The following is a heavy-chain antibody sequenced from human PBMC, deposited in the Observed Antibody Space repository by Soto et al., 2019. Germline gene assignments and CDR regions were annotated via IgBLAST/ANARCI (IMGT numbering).Heavy chain of an antibody. J-gene: IGHJ4*02. Sequence: SETLSLTCTVSGGSISSYYWSWIRQPPGKGLEWIGYIYYSGSTNYNPSLKSRVTISVGTSKNQLSLKLSSVTAADTAVYYCARRYGYYFDYWGQGTLVTVSS. CDR2: IYYSGST. V-gene: IGHV4-59*08. D-gene: IGHD4-17*01. CDR1: GGSISSYY. CDR3: ARRYGYYFDY.